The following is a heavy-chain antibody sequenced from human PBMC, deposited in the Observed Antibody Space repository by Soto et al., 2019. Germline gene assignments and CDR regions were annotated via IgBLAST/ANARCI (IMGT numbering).Heavy chain of an antibody. V-gene: IGHV3-23*01. CDR2: ISGSGGTT. D-gene: IGHD6-19*01. CDR1: GFTFSNYA. Sequence: GGSLRLSCAASGFTFSNYAMSWVRQAPGKGLEWVSAISGSGGTTYYADSVKGRFTISRDNSKNTLYLQMNSLRAEDTAVYYCALPRSADSSGWGRYYFDYWGQGTLVTVSS. CDR3: ALPRSADSSGWGRYYFDY. J-gene: IGHJ4*02.